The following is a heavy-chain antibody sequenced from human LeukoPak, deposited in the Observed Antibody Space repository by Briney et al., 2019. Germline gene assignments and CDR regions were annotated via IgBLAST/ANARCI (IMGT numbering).Heavy chain of an antibody. CDR1: GFTFSSYA. Sequence: GGSLRLSCAASGFTFSSYAMSWVRQAPGKGLEWISAISGSGGSTYYADSVKDRFTISRDNSKDTLYLQMNSLRADDTAVYFCAARKPYWGQGTLVTVPS. J-gene: IGHJ4*02. CDR2: ISGSGGST. V-gene: IGHV3-23*01. CDR3: AARKPY. D-gene: IGHD6-6*01.